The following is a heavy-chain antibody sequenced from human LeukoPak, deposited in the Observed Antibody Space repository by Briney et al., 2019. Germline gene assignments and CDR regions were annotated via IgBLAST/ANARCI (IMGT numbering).Heavy chain of an antibody. CDR2: IYTSGST. D-gene: IGHD6-6*01. CDR3: ARRDIAAYYFDY. J-gene: IGHJ4*02. Sequence: SETLSLTYTVSGGSISSGSYYWSWIRQPAGKGLEWIGRIYTSGSTNYNPSLKSRVTISVDTSKNQFSLKLSSVTAADTAVYYCARRDIAAYYFDYWGQGTLVTVSS. CDR1: GGSISSGSYY. V-gene: IGHV4-61*02.